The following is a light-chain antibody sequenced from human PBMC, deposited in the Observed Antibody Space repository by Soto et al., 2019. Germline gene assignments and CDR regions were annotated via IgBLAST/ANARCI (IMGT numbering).Light chain of an antibody. J-gene: IGKJ1*01. Sequence: DIVMTQPPLSLPVTPGEPASISCRSSQSLLHSNGYNYLDWYLQKPGQSPQLLIYLGSNRASGVPDRFSGSGSGTDFTLKISRVEAEDVGVYYCMQALQTQWTFGQGT. V-gene: IGKV2-28*01. CDR1: QSLLHSNGYNY. CDR2: LGS. CDR3: MQALQTQWT.